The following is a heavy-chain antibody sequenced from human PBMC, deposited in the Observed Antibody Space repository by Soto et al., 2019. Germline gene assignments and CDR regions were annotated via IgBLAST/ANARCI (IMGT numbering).Heavy chain of an antibody. V-gene: IGHV1-69*13. CDR1: GGTFSSYA. J-gene: IGHJ4*02. D-gene: IGHD6-13*01. Sequence: ASVKVSCKASGGTFSSYAISRVRQAPGQGLEWMGGIIPIFGTANYAQKFQGRVTITADESTSTAYMELSSLRSEDTAVYYCARLDSSWSPYDYWGQGTLVTVSS. CDR3: ARLDSSWSPYDY. CDR2: IIPIFGTA.